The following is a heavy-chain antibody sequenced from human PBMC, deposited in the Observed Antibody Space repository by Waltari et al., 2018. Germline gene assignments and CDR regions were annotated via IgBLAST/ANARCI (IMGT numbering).Heavy chain of an antibody. V-gene: IGHV4-39*01. Sequence: QLRLQESGPGLVKPSETLSLTCPVSGGSISSGGYYWGWIRQSPGKGLEWIGSIYYSESTYYNPTLESRVTISGDTSKNEFSLKLSSVTAADTAVYYCARHWKRSGYRFDPWGQGTLVTVSS. CDR2: IYYSEST. D-gene: IGHD5-12*01. J-gene: IGHJ5*02. CDR1: GGSISSGGYY. CDR3: ARHWKRSGYRFDP.